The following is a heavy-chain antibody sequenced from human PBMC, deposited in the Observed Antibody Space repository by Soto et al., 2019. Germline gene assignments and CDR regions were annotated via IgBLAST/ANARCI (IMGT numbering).Heavy chain of an antibody. D-gene: IGHD6-13*01. CDR2: IYPGDSDT. Sequence: GESQNLSCNGSGYHFALYFIVCVRQMPGKGLEWMGIIYPGDSDTRYSPSFQGQVTISADKSISTAYLQWSSLKASDTAMYYCARTSAAGKYYYGLDVWGQGTTVTVSS. CDR3: ARTSAAGKYYYGLDV. V-gene: IGHV5-51*01. CDR1: GYHFALYF. J-gene: IGHJ6*02.